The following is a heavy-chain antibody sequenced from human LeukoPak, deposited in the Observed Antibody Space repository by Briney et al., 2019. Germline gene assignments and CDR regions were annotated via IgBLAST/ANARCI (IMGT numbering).Heavy chain of an antibody. V-gene: IGHV3-30-3*01. CDR2: ISYNGINK. J-gene: IGHJ4*02. CDR1: GFSFSSYA. CDR3: ARVPGYDSSGSFDY. D-gene: IGHD3-22*01. Sequence: GGSLRLSCAASGFSFSSYAMHWVRQAPGKGLEWVSVISYNGINKYYADSVKGRFTISRDNSKNTLYLQMNSLRAEDTAVYYCARVPGYDSSGSFDYWGQGTLVTVSS.